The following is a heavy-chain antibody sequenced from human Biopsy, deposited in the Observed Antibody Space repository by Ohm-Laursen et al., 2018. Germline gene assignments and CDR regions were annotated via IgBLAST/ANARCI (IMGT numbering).Heavy chain of an antibody. V-gene: IGHV4-59*01. CDR3: ARDRGYYSDRTVPGYFDL. J-gene: IGHJ2*01. D-gene: IGHD3-22*01. CDR2: VYYTGST. CDR1: GDSISSYY. Sequence: GTLSLTCTVSGDSISSYYWSWIRQPPGKGLEWIGYVYYTGSTDYNPSLQSRVTISVDTSKNHFSLRLRSVTPTDTAIYYCARDRGYYSDRTVPGYFDLWGRGTLVTVSS.